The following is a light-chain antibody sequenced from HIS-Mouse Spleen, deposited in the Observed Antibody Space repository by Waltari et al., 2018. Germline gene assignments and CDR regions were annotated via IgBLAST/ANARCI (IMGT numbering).Light chain of an antibody. Sequence: QSALTQPRSVSGSPGQSVTIPCTGTSSAVGGYNLVSWYQQHPGKAPKLMIYDVSTRPSGVPDRFSGSKSGNTASLTISGLQAEDEADYYCCSYAGSYTGVFGTGTKVTVL. CDR1: SSAVGGYNL. CDR3: CSYAGSYTGV. V-gene: IGLV2-11*01. J-gene: IGLJ1*01. CDR2: DVS.